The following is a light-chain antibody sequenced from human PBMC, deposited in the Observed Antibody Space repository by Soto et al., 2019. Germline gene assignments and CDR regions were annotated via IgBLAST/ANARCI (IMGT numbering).Light chain of an antibody. Sequence: EIVLTQSAATLSLSPGERATLSCRARQCVSSYLAWYQQKPGQAPRLLIYDASNRSTGIPARYSGSGSETDVTLTFSSIEPEDFAVYYLQQRSNWPRTFGQGTKVEI. CDR1: QCVSSY. J-gene: IGKJ1*01. CDR3: QQRSNWPRT. V-gene: IGKV3-11*01. CDR2: DAS.